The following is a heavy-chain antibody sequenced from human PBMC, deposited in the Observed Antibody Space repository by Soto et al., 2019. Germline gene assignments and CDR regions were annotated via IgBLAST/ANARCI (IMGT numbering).Heavy chain of an antibody. J-gene: IGHJ5*02. V-gene: IGHV4-4*07. CDR3: VRDGTKTLRDWFDP. D-gene: IGHD1-1*01. Sequence: SETLSLTCSVTGGSINNYYWSWIRKSAGKGLEWIGRIYATGTTDYNPSLKSRVMMSVDTSKKQFSLKLRSVTAADTAVYYCVRDGTKTLRDWFDPWGQGISVTVTS. CDR2: IYATGTT. CDR1: GGSINNYY.